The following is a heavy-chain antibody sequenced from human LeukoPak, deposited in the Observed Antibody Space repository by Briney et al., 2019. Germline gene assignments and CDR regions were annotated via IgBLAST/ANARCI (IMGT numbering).Heavy chain of an antibody. CDR2: ISSSGSTI. D-gene: IGHD3-22*01. J-gene: IGHJ6*03. CDR1: GFTFSSYG. Sequence: GGSLRLSCAASGFTFSSYGMHWVRQAPGKGLEWVSYISSSGSTIYYADSVKGRFTISRDNAKNSLYLQMNSLRAEDTAVYYCARGYYYDSSGYKFSYYYYYYMDVWVKGTTVTISS. CDR3: ARGYYYDSSGYKFSYYYYYYMDV. V-gene: IGHV3-48*04.